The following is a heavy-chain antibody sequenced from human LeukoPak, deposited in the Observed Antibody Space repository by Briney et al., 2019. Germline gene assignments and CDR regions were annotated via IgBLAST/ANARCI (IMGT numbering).Heavy chain of an antibody. J-gene: IGHJ4*02. Sequence: GGSLRLSCAATGFNFSSYAMSWLRQAPGKGLEWVSAISGSGGSTYYADSVKGRFTISRDNSKNTLYLQMNSLRAEDTAVYYCAKEPSYDSSGYPIDYWGQGTLVTVSS. CDR1: GFNFSSYA. D-gene: IGHD3-22*01. CDR3: AKEPSYDSSGYPIDY. CDR2: ISGSGGST. V-gene: IGHV3-23*01.